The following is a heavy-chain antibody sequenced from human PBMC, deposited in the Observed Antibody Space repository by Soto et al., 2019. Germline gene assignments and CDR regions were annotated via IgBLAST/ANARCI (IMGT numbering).Heavy chain of an antibody. D-gene: IGHD3-22*01. CDR1: GFTFSSHG. V-gene: IGHV3-30*18. CDR3: ANGDSSGFEYCQS. CDR2: VSFDGTNK. J-gene: IGHJ1*01. Sequence: QVQLVESGGGVVQPGMTLRLSCTASGFTFSSHGMHWVRQAPGKGLEWVAVVSFDGTNKNYADSVRGRFTISRDNSKNTLYLQMSRLRAEDTAVYYCANGDSSGFEYCQSWGQCTLVTVSS.